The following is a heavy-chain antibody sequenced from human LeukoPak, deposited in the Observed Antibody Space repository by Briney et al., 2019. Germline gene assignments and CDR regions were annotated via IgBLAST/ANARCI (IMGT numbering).Heavy chain of an antibody. Sequence: GASVKISCKASGYTFTSYGISWVRQAPGQGLEWMGWISAYNGNTNYAQKLQGRVTMTTDTSTSTAYMELRSLRSDDTAVYYCARDKAVAANIDAFDIWGQGPMVTVSS. J-gene: IGHJ3*02. D-gene: IGHD6-19*01. CDR2: ISAYNGNT. CDR3: ARDKAVAANIDAFDI. CDR1: GYTFTSYG. V-gene: IGHV1-18*01.